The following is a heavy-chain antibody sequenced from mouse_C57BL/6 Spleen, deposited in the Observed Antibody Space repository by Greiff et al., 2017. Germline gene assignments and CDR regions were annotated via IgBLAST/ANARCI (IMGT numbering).Heavy chain of an antibody. D-gene: IGHD1-2*01. J-gene: IGHJ2*01. CDR3: ARKTTAADY. CDR2: IHPNSGIT. V-gene: IGHV1-64*01. CDR1: GYTFTSYW. Sequence: QVQLQQPGAELVKPGASVKLSCKASGYTFTSYWMTWVKQRPGQGLEWIGRIHPNSGITNYNEKFKSKATLTVDKSSSTAYMQLSSLTSEDSAVYYCARKTTAADYGGQGTTLTVSS.